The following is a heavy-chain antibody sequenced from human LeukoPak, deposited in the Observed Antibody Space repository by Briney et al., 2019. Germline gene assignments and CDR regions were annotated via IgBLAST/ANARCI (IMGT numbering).Heavy chain of an antibody. CDR3: ARGVVYGSGMVPFDY. D-gene: IGHD3-10*01. Sequence: ASVKVSCKASGYTFTSYGISWVRQAPGQGLEWMGWISAYNGNTNYAQKLQGRVTMTTDTSTSTAYMELRSLRSDDTAVYCCARGVVYGSGMVPFDYWGQGTLVTVSS. V-gene: IGHV1-18*01. J-gene: IGHJ4*02. CDR2: ISAYNGNT. CDR1: GYTFTSYG.